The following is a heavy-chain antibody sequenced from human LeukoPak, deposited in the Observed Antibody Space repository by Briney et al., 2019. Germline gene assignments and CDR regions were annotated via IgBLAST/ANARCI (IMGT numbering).Heavy chain of an antibody. CDR1: GASINSAGYY. CDR3: ARGDY. V-gene: IGHV4-31*03. Sequence: SETLSLTCTVSGASINSAGYYWSWIRQLPGKGLEWIGYISYTGSTYYNPSLKSRVIISRDTSKNQFSLKLSSVTAADTAIYYCARGDYWGQGTLVTVSS. J-gene: IGHJ4*02. CDR2: ISYTGST.